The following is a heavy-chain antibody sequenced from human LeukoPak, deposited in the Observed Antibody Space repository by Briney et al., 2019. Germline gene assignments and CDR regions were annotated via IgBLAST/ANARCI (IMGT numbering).Heavy chain of an antibody. CDR2: INPNSGGT. J-gene: IGHJ4*02. CDR1: GYTFTGYY. V-gene: IGHV1-2*02. CDR3: ARIQRGYSRDAGDY. D-gene: IGHD5-18*01. Sequence: GAPVKVSCKASGYTFTGYYMHWVRQAPGQGLEWMGWINPNSGGTNYAQKFQGRVTMTRDTSISTAYMELSRLRSDDTAVYYCARIQRGYSRDAGDYWGQGTLVTVSS.